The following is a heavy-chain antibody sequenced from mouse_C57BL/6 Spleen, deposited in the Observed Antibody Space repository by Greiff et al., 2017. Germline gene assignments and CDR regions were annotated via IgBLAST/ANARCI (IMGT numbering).Heavy chain of an antibody. CDR3: AREDYYYEAGFAY. CDR2: IYPGDGDT. J-gene: IGHJ3*01. V-gene: IGHV1-82*01. CDR1: GYAFSSSW. Sequence: QVQLKQSGPELVKPGASVKISCKASGYAFSSSWMNWVKQRPGKGLEWIGRIYPGDGDTNYNGKFKGKATLTADKSSSTAYMQLSSLTSEDSAVYFCAREDYYYEAGFAYWGQGTLVTVSA. D-gene: IGHD1-1*01.